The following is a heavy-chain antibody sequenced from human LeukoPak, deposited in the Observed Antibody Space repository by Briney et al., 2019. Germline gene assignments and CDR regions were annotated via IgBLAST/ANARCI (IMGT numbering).Heavy chain of an antibody. D-gene: IGHD1-26*01. CDR3: GMSGDRVPLQDDVFDV. CDR1: GYRFTSYC. J-gene: IGHJ3*01. Sequence: GASLEISCKVSGYRFTSYCIGRVRQLPGKGLEWMGIIYPGDSGPTYSPSFQGQVTISVDKSINTAYLQWSSLQASDAAMYYCGMSGDRVPLQDDVFDVWGQGTMVTVST. V-gene: IGHV5-51*01. CDR2: IYPGDSGP.